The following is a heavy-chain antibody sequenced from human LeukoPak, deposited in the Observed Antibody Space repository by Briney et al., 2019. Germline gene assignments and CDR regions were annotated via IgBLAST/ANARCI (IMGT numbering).Heavy chain of an antibody. V-gene: IGHV3-21*01. CDR1: GFTFSSYS. CDR3: ARASSHCSGGSCYPTYYYYMDV. J-gene: IGHJ6*03. CDR2: ISSSSSYI. Sequence: GGSLRLSCAASGFTFSSYSMNWVRQAPGKGLEWVSSISSSSSYIYYADSVKGRLTISRDNAKNSLYLQMNSLRAEDTAVYYCARASSHCSGGSCYPTYYYYMDVWGKGTTVTVSS. D-gene: IGHD2-15*01.